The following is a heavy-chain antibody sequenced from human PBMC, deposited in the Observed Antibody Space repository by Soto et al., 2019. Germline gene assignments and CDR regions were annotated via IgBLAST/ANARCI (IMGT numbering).Heavy chain of an antibody. CDR1: GFTFSSYS. Sequence: GGSLRLSCAASGFTFSSYSMNWVRQAPGKGLEWVSSISSSSSYIYYADSVKGRFTISRDNAKNSLYLQMNSLRAEDTAVYYCARGPLEYCSSTSCYAGDYFDYWGQGTLVTVSS. D-gene: IGHD2-2*01. CDR3: ARGPLEYCSSTSCYAGDYFDY. V-gene: IGHV3-21*01. J-gene: IGHJ4*02. CDR2: ISSSSSYI.